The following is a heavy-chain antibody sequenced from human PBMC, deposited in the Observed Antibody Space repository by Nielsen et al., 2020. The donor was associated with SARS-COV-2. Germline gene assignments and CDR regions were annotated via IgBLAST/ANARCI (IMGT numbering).Heavy chain of an antibody. J-gene: IGHJ6*02. Sequence: SETLSLTCTVSGGSINNYYWSWIRQPPGKALEWIGYVYYSGSTNYSPSLKSRVTISVDTSKNQFSLKLRSVTAADTAVYYCARHHPVHGEYYYYGMDVWGQGTTVTVPS. CDR1: GGSINNYY. CDR3: ARHHPVHGEYYYYGMDV. CDR2: VYYSGST. V-gene: IGHV4-59*08. D-gene: IGHD1-1*01.